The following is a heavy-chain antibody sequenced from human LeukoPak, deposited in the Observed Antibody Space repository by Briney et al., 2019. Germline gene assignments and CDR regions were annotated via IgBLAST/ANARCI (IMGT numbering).Heavy chain of an antibody. J-gene: IGHJ4*02. Sequence: ASVKVSCKASGYTFTSYYMHWVRQAPGQGLEWMGIINPSGGSTSYAQKFQGRVTITRDTSTSTVYMELSSLRSEDTAVYYCARDLNPYLNIVVVPAAHTALGYWGQGTLVTVSS. CDR1: GYTFTSYY. CDR2: INPSGGST. CDR3: ARDLNPYLNIVVVPAAHTALGY. V-gene: IGHV1-46*03. D-gene: IGHD2-2*01.